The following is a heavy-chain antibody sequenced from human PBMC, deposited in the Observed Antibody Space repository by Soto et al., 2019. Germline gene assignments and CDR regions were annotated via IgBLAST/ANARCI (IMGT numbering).Heavy chain of an antibody. J-gene: IGHJ6*02. V-gene: IGHV3-21*01. CDR1: GFTFSSYS. CDR2: ISSSSSYI. Sequence: EVQLVESGGGLVKPGGSLRLSCAASGFTFSSYSMNWVRQAPGKGLEWVSSISSSSSYIYYADSVKGRFTISRDNAKNSLYLQMNSVRAEDTAVYYCASPLVQSYYYYGMDVWGQGTTVTVSS. D-gene: IGHD6-6*01. CDR3: ASPLVQSYYYYGMDV.